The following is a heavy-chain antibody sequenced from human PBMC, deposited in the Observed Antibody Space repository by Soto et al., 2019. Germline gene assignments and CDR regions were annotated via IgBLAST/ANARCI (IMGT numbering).Heavy chain of an antibody. Sequence: WGSLRLSCAASGFTFSSYAMSWVRQAPGKGLEWVSAISGSGGSTYYADSVKGRFTIARDNSKNTLYLQMNSLRAEDTAVYYCAKDRYCSSTSCYGGMFGYWGQGTLVTVSS. CDR1: GFTFSSYA. D-gene: IGHD2-2*01. V-gene: IGHV3-23*01. CDR3: AKDRYCSSTSCYGGMFGY. CDR2: ISGSGGST. J-gene: IGHJ4*02.